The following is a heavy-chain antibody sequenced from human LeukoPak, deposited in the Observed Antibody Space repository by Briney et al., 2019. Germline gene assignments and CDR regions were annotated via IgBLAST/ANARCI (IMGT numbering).Heavy chain of an antibody. CDR3: ARVLNSGSFAGPEDAFDI. J-gene: IGHJ3*02. CDR1: GGSVSSGSYY. V-gene: IGHV4-39*01. D-gene: IGHD1-26*01. Sequence: TSSETLSLTCTVSGGSVSSGSYYWGWIRQPPGKGLEWIGRIYHSWSTYYNPSLKSPVTISVDTSKHQFSLKLSSVTAADTAVYYCARVLNSGSFAGPEDAFDIWGQGTMVTVSS. CDR2: IYHSWST.